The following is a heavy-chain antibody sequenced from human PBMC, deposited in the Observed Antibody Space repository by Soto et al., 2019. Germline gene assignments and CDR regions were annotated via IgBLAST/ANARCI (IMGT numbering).Heavy chain of an antibody. CDR1: GFAISRGYY. J-gene: IGHJ4*02. D-gene: IGHD1-1*01. CDR2: IYPSVSS. V-gene: IGHV4-38-2*02. Sequence: SETLSLTCSVSGFAISRGYYWSWVRQPPGKGLEWIGSIYPSVSSYHNPSLATRLRLSIDTSKNQSTLNLTSVTAADTALYFCAREKVGTTFFDNWGQGIQVTVSS. CDR3: AREKVGTTFFDN.